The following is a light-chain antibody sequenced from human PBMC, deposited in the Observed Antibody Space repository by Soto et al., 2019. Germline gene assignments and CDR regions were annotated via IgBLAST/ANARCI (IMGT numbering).Light chain of an antibody. V-gene: IGLV2-14*01. J-gene: IGLJ1*01. CDR2: EVT. CDR3: SSYTSSNTLV. Sequence: QSALTQPASVSGSPGQSITISCTGGSSDIGGYNYVSWFQQHPGKVPKLMIYEVTNRPSGVSNRFSGSKSGSTASLTISVLQAEDEADYYCSSYTSSNTLVFGTGTKVTVL. CDR1: SSDIGGYNY.